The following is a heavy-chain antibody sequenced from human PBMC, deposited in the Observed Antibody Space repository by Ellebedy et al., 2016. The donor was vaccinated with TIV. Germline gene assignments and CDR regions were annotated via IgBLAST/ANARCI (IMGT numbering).Heavy chain of an antibody. CDR3: ARYNTVTTYYFDY. D-gene: IGHD4-17*01. J-gene: IGHJ4*02. V-gene: IGHV4-30-2*01. CDR2: IYHSGTT. CDR1: GDSISSAYYS. Sequence: MPSETLSLTCAVSGDSISSAYYSWSWIRQPPGKGLEWIGYIYHSGTTYYNPSLKSRITISVDRSKNQFSLKLTSVTAADTALYYCARYNTVTTYYFDYWGQGILVTVSS.